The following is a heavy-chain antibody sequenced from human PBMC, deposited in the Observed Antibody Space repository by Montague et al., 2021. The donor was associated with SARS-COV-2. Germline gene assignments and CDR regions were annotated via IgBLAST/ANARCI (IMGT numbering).Heavy chain of an antibody. CDR3: ARGGGYYNYGLDV. V-gene: IGHV4-59*01. CDR1: GGSIRSYY. J-gene: IGHJ6*02. Sequence: SETLSLTCTVSGGSIRSYYWSWIRQPPGKGLEWIGEIYYSGSTDYSPSLKSRVTISLDTSKNQFSLKVTSVTAADTAVYYCARGGGYYNYGLDVWGPGTTVTVSS. CDR2: IYYSGST. D-gene: IGHD3-22*01.